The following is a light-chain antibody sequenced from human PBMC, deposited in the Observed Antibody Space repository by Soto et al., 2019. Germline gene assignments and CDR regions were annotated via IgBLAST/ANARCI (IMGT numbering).Light chain of an antibody. CDR1: SSDVGGYNH. CDR2: AVS. V-gene: IGLV2-14*01. CDR3: CSYTSLSTVV. Sequence: QSALTQPASVSGSPGQSITISCTGTSSDVGGYNHVSWYQHSPGKAPKLILFAVSDRPSGVSHRFSGSKPGNTASLTISGLQAEDEADYCCCSYTSLSTVVFGGGTKLTVL. J-gene: IGLJ2*01.